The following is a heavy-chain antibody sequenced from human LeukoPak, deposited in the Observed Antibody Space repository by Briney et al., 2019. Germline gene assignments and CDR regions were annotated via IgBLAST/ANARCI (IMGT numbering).Heavy chain of an antibody. J-gene: IGHJ4*02. CDR3: AKVGGGIVVVTATCYFDY. Sequence: GGSLRLSCAASGFTFSSYAMSWVRQAPGKGLEWVSAISGSGGSTYYADSVKGRFTISRDNSKNTLYLQMNSLRAEDTAVYYCAKVGGGIVVVTATCYFDYWGQGTLVTVSS. CDR2: ISGSGGST. V-gene: IGHV3-23*01. CDR1: GFTFSSYA. D-gene: IGHD2-21*02.